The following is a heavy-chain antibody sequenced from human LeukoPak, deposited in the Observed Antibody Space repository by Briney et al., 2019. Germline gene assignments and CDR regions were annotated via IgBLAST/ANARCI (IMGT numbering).Heavy chain of an antibody. Sequence: GGSLRPSCAASGFTFDDYGMSWVRQAPGKGLEWVSGINWNGGSTGYADSVKGRFTISRDNAKNSLYLQMNSLRAEDTALYYCARDVRRRQYCGGDCYWDYWGQGTLVTVSS. J-gene: IGHJ4*02. CDR2: INWNGGST. CDR1: GFTFDDYG. D-gene: IGHD2-21*02. V-gene: IGHV3-20*04. CDR3: ARDVRRRQYCGGDCYWDY.